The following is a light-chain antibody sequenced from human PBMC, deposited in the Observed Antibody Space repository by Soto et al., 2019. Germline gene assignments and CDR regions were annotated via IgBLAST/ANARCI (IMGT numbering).Light chain of an antibody. CDR1: QTISSW. CDR2: KAS. V-gene: IGKV1-5*03. Sequence: DIQMTQSPSTLSASVGDRVTITCRASQTISSWLAWYQQKPGKAPKLLIYKASTLESGVPSRFSGSGSGTVFTLTVTRLLPEDFATYYCQQYSYYATFGQGTKVEIK. CDR3: QQYSYYAT. J-gene: IGKJ1*01.